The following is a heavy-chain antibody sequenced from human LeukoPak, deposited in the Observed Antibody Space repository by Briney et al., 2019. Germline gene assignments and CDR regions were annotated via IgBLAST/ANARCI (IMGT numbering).Heavy chain of an antibody. J-gene: IGHJ4*02. CDR1: GFTSSSYA. D-gene: IGHD2-2*01. CDR2: ISGSGGST. Sequence: PGGSLRLSCAASGFTSSSYAMSWVRQAPGKGLEWVSAISGSGGSTYYADSVKGRFTISRDNSKNTLYLQMNSLRAEDTAVYYCAKDVRPSSLFDYWGQGTLVTVSS. V-gene: IGHV3-23*01. CDR3: AKDVRPSSLFDY.